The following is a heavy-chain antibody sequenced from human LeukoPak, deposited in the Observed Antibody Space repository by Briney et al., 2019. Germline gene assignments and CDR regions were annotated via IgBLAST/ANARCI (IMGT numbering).Heavy chain of an antibody. D-gene: IGHD1-26*01. Sequence: SETLSLTCTVSGVSISSYYRSWIRQPPGKGLEWIGYIYYSGNTNYNPSLKSRVTISIDTSKNQFSLKLNSVTAADTAVYYCARVGSGNFDYWGQGTLVTVSS. V-gene: IGHV4-59*08. J-gene: IGHJ4*02. CDR3: ARVGSGNFDY. CDR1: GVSISSYY. CDR2: IYYSGNT.